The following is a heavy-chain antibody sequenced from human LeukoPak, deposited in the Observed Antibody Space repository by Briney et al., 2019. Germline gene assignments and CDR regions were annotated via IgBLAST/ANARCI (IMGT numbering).Heavy chain of an antibody. CDR2: ISSSGSTI. V-gene: IGHV3-48*03. CDR3: AKDTGYYYDSSNYWV. Sequence: PGGSLRLSCAASGFTFSSYEMNWVRQAPGKGLEWVSYISSSGSTIYYADSVKGRFTISRDNAKNSLYLQMNSLRAEDTALYYCAKDTGYYYDSSNYWVWGQGTLVTVSS. D-gene: IGHD3-22*01. J-gene: IGHJ4*02. CDR1: GFTFSSYE.